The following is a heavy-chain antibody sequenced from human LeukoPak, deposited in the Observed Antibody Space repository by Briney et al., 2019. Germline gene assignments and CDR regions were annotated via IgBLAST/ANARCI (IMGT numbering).Heavy chain of an antibody. CDR3: AIQVEMDWEYFQH. Sequence: PSETLSLTCTVSGGSISSYYWSWIRQPPGKGLEWIGYIYYSGSTNYNPSLKSRVTMSVDTSKNQFSLKLSSVTAADTAVYYCAIQVEMDWEYFQHWGQGTLVTVSS. D-gene: IGHD5-24*01. CDR2: IYYSGST. CDR1: GGSISSYY. V-gene: IGHV4-59*12. J-gene: IGHJ1*01.